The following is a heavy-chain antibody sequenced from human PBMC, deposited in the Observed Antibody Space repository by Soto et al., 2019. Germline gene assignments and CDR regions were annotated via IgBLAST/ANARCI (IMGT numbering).Heavy chain of an antibody. CDR3: AREGGAAPGARREWYLDL. CDR1: GYPLTDFY. CDR2: INPHTGDT. Sequence: QVQLVQSGAEVKKPGASVTVSCKTSGYPLTDFYIHWVRQAPGQGLEWMAWINPHTGDTNTALKFQGSVTMTRDTSINTAFMELTRLSSADTAVYYCAREGGAAPGARREWYLDLWGRGTLVSVSS. D-gene: IGHD6-25*01. V-gene: IGHV1-2*02. J-gene: IGHJ2*01.